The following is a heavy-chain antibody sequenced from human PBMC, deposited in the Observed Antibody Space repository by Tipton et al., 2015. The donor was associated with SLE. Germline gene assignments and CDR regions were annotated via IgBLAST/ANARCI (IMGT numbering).Heavy chain of an antibody. Sequence: TLSLTCTVSGGSISSYYWSWIRQPPGKGLEWIGYIYYSGNTNYNPSLKSRVTISVDTSKNQFSLKLSSVTAADTAVYYCARQYDIFGGGRDTFDMWGQGTMVTVSS. CDR1: GGSISSYY. CDR3: ARQYDIFGGGRDTFDM. CDR2: IYYSGNT. V-gene: IGHV4-59*08. D-gene: IGHD3-9*01. J-gene: IGHJ3*02.